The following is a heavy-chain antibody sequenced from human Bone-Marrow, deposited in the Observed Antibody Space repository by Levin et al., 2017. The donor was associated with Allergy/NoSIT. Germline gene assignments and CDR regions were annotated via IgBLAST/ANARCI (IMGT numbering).Heavy chain of an antibody. CDR1: GHSISSGHY. J-gene: IGHJ5*02. CDR2: IFHSGTT. CDR3: ARVDYSDSRGYHNDLFDP. Sequence: SQTLSLTCAVSGHSISSGHYWAWIRQPPGKGLEWIGSIFHSGTTNYNPSLKSRVSISVDTSKNQFTLRLRSVTAADTAVYYCARVDYSDSRGYHNDLFDPWGQGTLVTVSS. V-gene: IGHV4-38-2*01. D-gene: IGHD3-22*01.